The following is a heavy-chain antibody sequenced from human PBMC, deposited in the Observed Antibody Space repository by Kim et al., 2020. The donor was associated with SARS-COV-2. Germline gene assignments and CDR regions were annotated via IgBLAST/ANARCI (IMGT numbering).Heavy chain of an antibody. CDR3: AKPDSSGYFGFDS. D-gene: IGHD3-22*01. V-gene: IGHV3-23*01. J-gene: IGHJ3*02. Sequence: YADTVKGRFTISKDNTKKSVYLQMNNMRAEDTAKYFCAKPDSSGYFGFDSWGPGTVVTVSS.